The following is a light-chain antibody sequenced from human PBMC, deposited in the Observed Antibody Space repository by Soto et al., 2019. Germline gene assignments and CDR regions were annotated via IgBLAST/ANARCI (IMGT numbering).Light chain of an antibody. V-gene: IGLV1-40*01. J-gene: IGLJ3*02. CDR2: GNN. CDR3: QSYDSSLSVWV. CDR1: SSNIGAGYD. Sequence: QPVLTQPPSVSGAPGQRVTISCTGSSSNIGAGYDVHWYHQLPGTAPKLLIYGNNNRPSGVPDRFSGSRSGTSASLAITGLQAGDEADYYCQSYDSSLSVWVFGGGTKLTVL.